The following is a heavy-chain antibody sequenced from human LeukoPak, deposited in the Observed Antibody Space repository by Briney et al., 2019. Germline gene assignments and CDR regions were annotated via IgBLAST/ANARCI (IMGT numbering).Heavy chain of an antibody. Sequence: GGPLRLSCAASGFIFSNYWMSWVRQAPGKGLEWVAIIKQDGSEKYYVDSVKGRFTISRDSAKNSLYLQMSSLRAEDTAVYFCARDKAAGSYYGSLFDPWGQGTLVTVSS. V-gene: IGHV3-7*01. CDR3: ARDKAAGSYYGSLFDP. CDR1: GFIFSNYW. J-gene: IGHJ5*02. D-gene: IGHD1-26*01. CDR2: IKQDGSEK.